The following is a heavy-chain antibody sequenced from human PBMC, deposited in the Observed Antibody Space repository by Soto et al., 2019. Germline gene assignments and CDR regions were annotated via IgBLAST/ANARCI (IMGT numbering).Heavy chain of an antibody. CDR2: ISSSSSYI. Sequence: EVQLLESGGGLVKPGGSLRLSCAASGFTFSTYSMNWVRQAPGKGLEWVSSISSSSSYIYYADSVKGRFTISRDNAKNSRYVQMNSLRAEHTAVYYCARYDSSGYYWPYYYYGMDVWGQGTTVTVSS. CDR1: GFTFSTYS. D-gene: IGHD3-22*01. CDR3: ARYDSSGYYWPYYYYGMDV. V-gene: IGHV3-21*02. J-gene: IGHJ6*02.